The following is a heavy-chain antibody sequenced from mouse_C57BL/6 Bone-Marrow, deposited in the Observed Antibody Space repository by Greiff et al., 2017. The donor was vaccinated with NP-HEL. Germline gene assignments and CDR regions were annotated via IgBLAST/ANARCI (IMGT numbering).Heavy chain of an antibody. CDR2: RKNKRGST. J-gene: IGHJ1*03. V-gene: IGHV1-64*01. Sequence: GQMQQQGAELVKPGASVKLSCKASGEKGRREGRKRGKKRRGKGRERRGRRKNKRGSTNYNEKFKSKATLTVDKSSSTAYMQLSSLTSEDSAVYYCAREGWYFDVWGTGTTVTVSS. CDR3: AREGWYFDV. CDR1: GEKGRREG.